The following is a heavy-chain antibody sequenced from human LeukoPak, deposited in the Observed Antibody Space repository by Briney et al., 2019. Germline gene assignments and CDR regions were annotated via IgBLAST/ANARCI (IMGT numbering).Heavy chain of an antibody. Sequence: PGGSLRLSCAASGFTIRSNYMSWVRQAPGKGLEWVSVIYSGGSTYYADSVKGRFTISRDSSKNTLYLQMNSLRAEDTAIYYCERDYHGDVSAWGQGTLVTVSS. CDR1: GFTIRSNY. CDR3: ERDYHGDVSA. CDR2: IYSGGST. D-gene: IGHD3-10*01. J-gene: IGHJ4*02. V-gene: IGHV3-53*01.